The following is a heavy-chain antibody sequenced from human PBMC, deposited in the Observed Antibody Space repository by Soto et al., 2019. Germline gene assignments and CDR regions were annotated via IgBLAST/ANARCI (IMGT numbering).Heavy chain of an antibody. J-gene: IGHJ6*02. CDR3: ARGRFCSSTSCYGYYYYYYGMDV. CDR2: INHSGST. D-gene: IGHD2-2*01. CDR1: GGSFSGYY. Sequence: QVQLQQWGAGLLKPSETLSLTCAVYGGSFSGYYWSWIRQPPGKGLEWIGEINHSGSTNYNPSLKSRVTISVETSKNQFSLKLSSVTAADTAVYYCARGRFCSSTSCYGYYYYYYGMDVWGQGTTVTVSS. V-gene: IGHV4-34*01.